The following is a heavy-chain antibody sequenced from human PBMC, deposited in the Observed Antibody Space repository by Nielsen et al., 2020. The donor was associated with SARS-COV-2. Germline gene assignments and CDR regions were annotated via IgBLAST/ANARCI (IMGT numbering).Heavy chain of an antibody. D-gene: IGHD1-7*01. CDR1: GGSISSYY. V-gene: IGHV4-59*08. Sequence: SETLSLTCTVSGGSISSYYWSWIRQPSGKGLEWIGYIYYSGSTNYNPSLKSRVTISVDTSKNQFSLKLSSVTAADTAVYYCARHQELLFDPWGQGTLVTVSS. CDR2: IYYSGST. J-gene: IGHJ5*02. CDR3: ARHQELLFDP.